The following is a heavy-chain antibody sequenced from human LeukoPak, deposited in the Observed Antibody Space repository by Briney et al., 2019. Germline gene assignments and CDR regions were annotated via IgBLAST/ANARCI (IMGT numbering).Heavy chain of an antibody. V-gene: IGHV1-18*01. D-gene: IGHD3-22*01. Sequence: ASVKVSCKASGYTFTSYGISWVRQAPGQGLEWMGWISAYNGNTNYAQKLQGRVTMTTDTSTSTAYIELRSLRSDDTAVYYCAREETYYYDSSGYQAPDYWGQGTLVTVSS. CDR3: AREETYYYDSSGYQAPDY. CDR1: GYTFTSYG. J-gene: IGHJ4*02. CDR2: ISAYNGNT.